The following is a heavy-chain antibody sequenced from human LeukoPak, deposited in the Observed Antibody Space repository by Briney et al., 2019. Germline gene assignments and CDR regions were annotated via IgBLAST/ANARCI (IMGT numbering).Heavy chain of an antibody. J-gene: IGHJ4*02. V-gene: IGHV3-7*05. CDR3: ARGGNWADY. D-gene: IGHD7-27*01. CDR2: IKQDASEK. Sequence: YPGGSLRLSCAASGFTFSGSAMHWVRQASGKGLEWVANIKQDASEKYYVDSVKGRFTISRDNAEPSLYLQMNSLRPEDTAVYYCARGGNWADYWGQGTLVTVSS. CDR1: GFTFSGSA.